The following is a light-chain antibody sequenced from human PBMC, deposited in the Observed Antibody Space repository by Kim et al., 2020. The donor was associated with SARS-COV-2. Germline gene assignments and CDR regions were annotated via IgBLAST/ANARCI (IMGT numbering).Light chain of an antibody. Sequence: PAPLSYRSSQRLLHSNGYNYLDWYLQKPGQSPQLLIYLGSNRASGVPDRFSGSGSGTDFTLKISRVEAEDVGVYYCMQALQTPLTFGGGTKVDIK. V-gene: IGKV2-28*01. CDR2: LGS. CDR1: QRLLHSNGYNY. CDR3: MQALQTPLT. J-gene: IGKJ4*01.